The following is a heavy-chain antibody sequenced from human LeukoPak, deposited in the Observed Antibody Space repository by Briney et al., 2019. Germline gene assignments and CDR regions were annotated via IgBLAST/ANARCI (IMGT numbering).Heavy chain of an antibody. Sequence: SETLSLTCTVSGGSISSSSYYWGWIRQPPGKGLEWIGSIYYSESTYYNPSLKSRVTISVDTSKNQFSLKLSSVTAADTAVYYCARRPSLTGYYSNYFDYWGQGTLLTVSS. CDR3: ARRPSLTGYYSNYFDY. D-gene: IGHD3-9*01. V-gene: IGHV4-39*01. CDR1: GGSISSSSYY. J-gene: IGHJ4*02. CDR2: IYYSEST.